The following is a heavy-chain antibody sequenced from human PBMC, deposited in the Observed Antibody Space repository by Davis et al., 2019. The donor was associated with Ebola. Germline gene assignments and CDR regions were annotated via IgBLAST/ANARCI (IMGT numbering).Heavy chain of an antibody. CDR3: ASQWSREGY. J-gene: IGHJ4*02. Sequence: PGGSLRLSCAASEFNFSSYWMHWVRQVPGKGLVWVSNINSDGSRKGYADSVRGRFTISRDNAKNTLYLQMNSLGVEDTAVYYCASQWSREGYWGQGTLVTVSS. CDR2: INSDGSRK. D-gene: IGHD2-15*01. CDR1: EFNFSSYW. V-gene: IGHV3-74*01.